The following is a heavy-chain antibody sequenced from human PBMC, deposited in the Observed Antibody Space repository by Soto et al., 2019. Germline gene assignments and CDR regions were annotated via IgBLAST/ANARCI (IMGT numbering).Heavy chain of an antibody. CDR3: VRVRHSGRPPGEVYDF. D-gene: IGHD3-10*01. CDR2: IRNKANSYSI. V-gene: IGHV3-72*01. J-gene: IGHJ3*01. Sequence: GGSLRLSCAASGFTFSDHYMDWVRQAPGKGLEWVGRIRNKANSYSIQYGASVKGRFIVSRDDSQNSLYLQMNNLKTEDTAIYYCVRVRHSGRPPGEVYDFWGQGTMVTVSS. CDR1: GFTFSDHY.